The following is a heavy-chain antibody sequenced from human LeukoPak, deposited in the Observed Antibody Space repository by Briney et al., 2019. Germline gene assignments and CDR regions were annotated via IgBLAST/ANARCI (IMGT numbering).Heavy chain of an antibody. CDR1: GYTFTGYY. CDR3: ARGYCGGGTCYPSDY. J-gene: IGHJ4*02. CDR2: INPNSGGT. D-gene: IGHD2-15*01. Sequence: ASVKVSCKASGYTFTGYYMHWVRQAPGQGLEWMGWINPNSGGTNYAQKFQGRGTMTRDTSISTAYMELSRLRSDDTAVYYCARGYCGGGTCYPSDYWGQGTLVTVSS. V-gene: IGHV1-2*02.